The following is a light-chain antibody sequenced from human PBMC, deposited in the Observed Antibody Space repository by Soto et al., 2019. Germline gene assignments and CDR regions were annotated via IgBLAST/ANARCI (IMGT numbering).Light chain of an antibody. V-gene: IGLV3-21*02. CDR1: NIDSRT. CDR3: QVWDNVDDHIYV. Sequence: SYELTQPPWVSVAPGQTATISCGENNIDSRTVHWYQQKPGQTPLLVVYDNSFRPSGIPNRFSGSNSGNTATLTISRVEAGDEADYYCQVWDNVDDHIYVFGTGTKVTVL. CDR2: DNS. J-gene: IGLJ1*01.